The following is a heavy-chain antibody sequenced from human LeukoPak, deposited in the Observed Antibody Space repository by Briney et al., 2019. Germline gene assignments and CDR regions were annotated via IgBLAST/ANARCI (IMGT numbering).Heavy chain of an antibody. CDR1: GGSFSGYY. J-gene: IGHJ5*02. CDR2: INHSGST. V-gene: IGHV4-34*01. D-gene: IGHD2-15*01. CDR3: AGGRAAVVGNWFDP. Sequence: SETLSLTCAVYGGSFSGYYWSWIRQPPGKGLEWIGEINHSGSTNYNPSLKSRVTISVDTSKNQFSLKLSSVTAADTAVYYCAGGRAAVVGNWFDPWGQGTLVTVSS.